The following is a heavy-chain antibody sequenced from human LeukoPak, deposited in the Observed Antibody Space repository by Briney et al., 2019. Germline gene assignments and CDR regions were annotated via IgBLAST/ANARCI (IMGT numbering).Heavy chain of an antibody. CDR1: GYTFTSYD. CDR2: MNPNSGDT. D-gene: IGHD2-2*01. J-gene: IGHJ6*03. CDR3: ARGHLELVVVPAAMHYYYYMDV. V-gene: IGHV1-8*03. Sequence: ASVKVSCKASGYTFTSYDINWGRQAPGQGLEWMGWMNPNSGDTGYAQKFQGRVTITRNTSISTAYMELSSLRSEDTAVYYCARGHLELVVVPAAMHYYYYMDVWGKGTTVTVSS.